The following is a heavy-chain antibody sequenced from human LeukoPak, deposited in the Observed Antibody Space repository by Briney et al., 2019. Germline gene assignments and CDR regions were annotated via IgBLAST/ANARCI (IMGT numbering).Heavy chain of an antibody. CDR1: GYTFTGYY. Sequence: ASVKVSCKASGYTFTGYYLHWVRQAPGHGLEWMGWINPNSGGTNYAPKFQGWVTMTRATAISPAYMELSRRRAGDPAVFYCVKIRITKVRGGIFPSHWFDPWGQETLVTVSS. D-gene: IGHD3-10*01. CDR2: INPNSGGT. V-gene: IGHV1-2*04. CDR3: VKIRITKVRGGIFPSHWFDP. J-gene: IGHJ5*02.